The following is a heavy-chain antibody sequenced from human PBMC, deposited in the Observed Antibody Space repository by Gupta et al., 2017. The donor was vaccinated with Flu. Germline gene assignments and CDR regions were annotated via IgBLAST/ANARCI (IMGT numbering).Heavy chain of an antibody. CDR1: GFTFSSYE. CDR3: AKGGDSSGWYVDP. D-gene: IGHD6-19*01. J-gene: IGHJ5*02. Sequence: EVQLVESGGGLVQPGGSLRLSCAASGFTFSSYEMNWVRQAPGKGLEWVSYISSSGSKIYYADAVKGRFTISRDNAKKSLYLQMKRMRAEDTAVYYFAKGGDSSGWYVDPGGQGTMVTVYS. CDR2: ISSSGSKI. V-gene: IGHV3-48*03.